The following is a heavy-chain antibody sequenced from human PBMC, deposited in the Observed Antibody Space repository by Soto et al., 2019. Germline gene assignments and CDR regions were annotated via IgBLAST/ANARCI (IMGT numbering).Heavy chain of an antibody. CDR1: GFTFSDYW. J-gene: IGHJ6*02. Sequence: EVQLVESGGGLVQPGGSLRLSCVASGFTFSDYWIHWLRQAPGKGLVWVSRIKFDGSFTSHADSVKGRLNISRDNARNAVHLQMESLRAEDTCVYYCARTLRNNYGVDVWGQATTGTVSS. CDR3: ARTLRNNYGVDV. D-gene: IGHD4-17*01. V-gene: IGHV3-74*01. CDR2: IKFDGSFT.